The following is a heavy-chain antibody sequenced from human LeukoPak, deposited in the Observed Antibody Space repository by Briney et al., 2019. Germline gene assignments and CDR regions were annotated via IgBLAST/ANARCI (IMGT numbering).Heavy chain of an antibody. Sequence: PGGSLRLSCAASGFTFGNYAMSWVRQAPGKGLEWVSGVSGSGTTTYYADSVKGRFSISRDNAKNSLYLQMNSLRDEDTAVYYCARDPAGEAYYFDYWGQGTLVTVSS. J-gene: IGHJ4*02. CDR1: GFTFGNYA. CDR2: VSGSGTTT. CDR3: ARDPAGEAYYFDY. D-gene: IGHD7-27*01. V-gene: IGHV3-23*01.